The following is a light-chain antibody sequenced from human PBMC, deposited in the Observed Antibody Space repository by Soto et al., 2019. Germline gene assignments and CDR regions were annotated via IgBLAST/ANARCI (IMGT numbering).Light chain of an antibody. V-gene: IGKV3-11*01. CDR3: QQRSNWPPLT. CDR2: DAS. Sequence: EIVLTQSPATLSLSPGERATLSCRASQSVSSYLAWYQQKPGQAPRLLIYDASNRATGIPARFSGSGSGTDFTLTISSLEPEYFAVYYCQQRSNWPPLTFGGGTKLDIK. J-gene: IGKJ4*01. CDR1: QSVSSY.